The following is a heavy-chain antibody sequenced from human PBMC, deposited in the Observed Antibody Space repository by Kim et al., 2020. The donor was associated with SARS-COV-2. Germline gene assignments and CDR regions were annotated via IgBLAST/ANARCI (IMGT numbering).Heavy chain of an antibody. Sequence: ASVKVSCKASGYTFTSYAMNWVRQAPGQGLEWMGWINTNTGNPTYAQGFTGRFVFSLDTSVSTAYLQISSLKAEDTAVYYCARVVPIVVVVAATPGEWYFDLWGRGTLVTVSS. V-gene: IGHV7-4-1*02. CDR1: GYTFTSYA. D-gene: IGHD2-15*01. J-gene: IGHJ2*01. CDR2: INTNTGNP. CDR3: ARVVPIVVVVAATPGEWYFDL.